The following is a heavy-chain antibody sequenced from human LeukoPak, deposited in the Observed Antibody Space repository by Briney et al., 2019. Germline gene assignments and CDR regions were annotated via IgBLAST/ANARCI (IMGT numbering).Heavy chain of an antibody. CDR3: ARGFGRP. Sequence: GGSLRLSCAASGFTFSRFWMSWVRQAPGKGLEWVANIKQDGSEKYYVDSVKGRFTISRDNAKNSLYLQMNSLRAEDTAVYYCARGFGRPWGQGTLVTVSS. CDR2: IKQDGSEK. D-gene: IGHD3-10*01. J-gene: IGHJ5*02. CDR1: GFTFSRFW. V-gene: IGHV3-7*03.